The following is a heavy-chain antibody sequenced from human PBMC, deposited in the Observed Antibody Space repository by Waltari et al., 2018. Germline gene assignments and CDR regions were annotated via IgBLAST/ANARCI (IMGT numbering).Heavy chain of an antibody. Sequence: QVQLVQSGADLKKPGSSVKVSCKTSGGSFSTYAISWVRLAPGQGLEWMGSIIPISGRTTASQKFQGRVTITADESTSTAYMELTSLKSEDTAVYYCARDGAAYTFDFWGQGTLVTISP. J-gene: IGHJ4*02. CDR2: IIPISGRT. CDR1: GGSFSTYA. CDR3: ARDGAAYTFDF. V-gene: IGHV1-69*15. D-gene: IGHD2-15*01.